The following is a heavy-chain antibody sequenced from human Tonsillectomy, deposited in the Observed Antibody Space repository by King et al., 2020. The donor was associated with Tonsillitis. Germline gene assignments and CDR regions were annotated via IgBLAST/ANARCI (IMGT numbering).Heavy chain of an antibody. J-gene: IGHJ6*02. CDR2: IYYSGST. D-gene: IGHD3-10*01. CDR1: GGPISSSSYY. Sequence: QLQESGPGLVKPSETLSLTCTVSGGPISSSSYYWGWIRQPPGKGLEWIGSIYYSGSTYYNPSLKSRVTISVDTSKNQFSLKLSSVTAADTAVYYCEVRGVIITGTGMDVWGQGTTVTVSS. CDR3: EVRGVIITGTGMDV. V-gene: IGHV4-39*07.